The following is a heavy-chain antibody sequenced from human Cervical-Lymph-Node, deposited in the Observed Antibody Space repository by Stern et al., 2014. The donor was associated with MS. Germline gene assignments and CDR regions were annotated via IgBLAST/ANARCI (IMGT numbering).Heavy chain of an antibody. V-gene: IGHV5-51*01. CDR3: ARQGGDCSETSCYLSGMDV. Sequence: EVQLVESGAEVRQPGESLKISCETSGYSFAIYWIAWVRQMPGKGLEWMGIIYPGDSDSKYSPSFQGQVTISVDKSISTAYLQWSSLKASDTAVYYCARQGGDCSETSCYLSGMDVWGQGTTVTVSS. D-gene: IGHD2-2*01. CDR1: GYSFAIYW. CDR2: IYPGDSDS. J-gene: IGHJ6*02.